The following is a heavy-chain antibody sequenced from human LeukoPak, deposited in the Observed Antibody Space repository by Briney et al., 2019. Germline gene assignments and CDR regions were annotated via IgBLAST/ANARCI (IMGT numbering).Heavy chain of an antibody. CDR1: GASISSYS. V-gene: IGHV4-59*01. CDR2: VYDSGNT. D-gene: IGHD3-16*02. Sequence: SETLSLTCTVSGASISSYSWSWIRQPPGKGLEWIAYVYDSGNTNYSPSLKSRVTISVNTSQNQISLKVRSVTAADTAVYYCARDSPYVWGSYRPFDYWGQGTLVTVSS. J-gene: IGHJ4*02. CDR3: ARDSPYVWGSYRPFDY.